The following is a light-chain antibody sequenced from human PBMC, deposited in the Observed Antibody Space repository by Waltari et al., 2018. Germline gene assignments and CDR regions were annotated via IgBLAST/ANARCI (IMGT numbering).Light chain of an antibody. CDR2: SVT. CDR3: SSYAGSDTYIL. J-gene: IGLJ2*01. CDR1: SGDVGGYYY. V-gene: IGLV2-11*01. Sequence: QSALTQPRSVSGSPGQSVTISCTGTSGDVGGYYYVSWYQQYPGKAPKLLIYSVTKKPAGVPDLFSGSRSGNTASLTIFGLQPEDEADYYCSSYAGSDTYILFGGGTKLTVL.